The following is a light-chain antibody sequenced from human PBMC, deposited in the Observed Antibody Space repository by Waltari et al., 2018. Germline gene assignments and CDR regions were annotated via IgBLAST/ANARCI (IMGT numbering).Light chain of an antibody. Sequence: DIQMTQSPSSLSASVGDRVTITCRASQTISTYLNWYQQKPGKAPKLLIYAASTLQSGVPSTFSGSGSGTDFTLTISSLRPEDFATYYCQQSYSTPRTFGQGTKVEI. J-gene: IGKJ1*01. CDR1: QTISTY. CDR2: AAS. CDR3: QQSYSTPRT. V-gene: IGKV1-39*01.